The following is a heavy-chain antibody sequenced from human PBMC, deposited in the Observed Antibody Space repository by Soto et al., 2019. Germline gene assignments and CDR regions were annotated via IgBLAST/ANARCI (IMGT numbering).Heavy chain of an antibody. V-gene: IGHV1-69*13. CDR1: GGTFTSYA. Sequence: SVKVSCKASGGTFTSYAISLVRQAPGQGLEWMGGIIPIFGTANYAQKFQGRVTITADESTSTAYMELSSLRSEDTAVYYCASLYYYDSSGYLYYYYYYGMDGWGQGTTVTVSS. J-gene: IGHJ6*02. CDR2: IIPIFGTA. CDR3: ASLYYYDSSGYLYYYYYYGMDG. D-gene: IGHD3-22*01.